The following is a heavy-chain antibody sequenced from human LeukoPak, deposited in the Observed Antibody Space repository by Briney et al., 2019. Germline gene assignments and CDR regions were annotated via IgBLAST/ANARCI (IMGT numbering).Heavy chain of an antibody. D-gene: IGHD1-26*01. V-gene: IGHV3-7*01. J-gene: IGHJ5*02. CDR2: IKEDGSEK. CDR1: GFTFTTYW. CDR3: VYGGSYYVA. Sequence: GGSLRLSCAASGFTFTTYWMTWVRQAPGKGLELVANIKEDGSEKYYVDSVKGRFTISRDNAKNSLYLQMNNLRAEDTALYYCVYGGSYYVAWGQGTLVTVSS.